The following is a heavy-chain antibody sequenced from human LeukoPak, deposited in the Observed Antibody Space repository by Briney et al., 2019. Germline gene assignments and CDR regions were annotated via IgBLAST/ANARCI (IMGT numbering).Heavy chain of an antibody. Sequence: GGSLRLSCAASGFTFSSYAMHWVRQAPGKGLEWVANIKQDGSQKYYVDSVKGRFTISRDNAKNSLYLQMNTLRAEDTAVYYCARGTEWLLAYYYYMDVWGKGTTVTVSS. CDR2: IKQDGSQK. CDR3: ARGTEWLLAYYYYMDV. D-gene: IGHD3-3*01. CDR1: GFTFSSYA. J-gene: IGHJ6*03. V-gene: IGHV3-7*04.